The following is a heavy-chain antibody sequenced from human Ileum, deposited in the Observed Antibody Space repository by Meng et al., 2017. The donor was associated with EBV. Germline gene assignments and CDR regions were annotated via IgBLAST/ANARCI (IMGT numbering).Heavy chain of an antibody. J-gene: IGHJ4*02. V-gene: IGHV1-69*06. CDR1: GSTFSVYG. CDR2: IIPALGTP. CDR3: ARGTGADY. Sequence: QGQLVQPGPEVKNPGSSVKVSCKSSGSTFSVYGITWVRQAPGQGLEWMGGIIPALGTPKYARKFQDRLTITADKSTSTGYMELHSLTSNDTAVYFCARGTGADYWGQGTLVTVSS. D-gene: IGHD3-10*01.